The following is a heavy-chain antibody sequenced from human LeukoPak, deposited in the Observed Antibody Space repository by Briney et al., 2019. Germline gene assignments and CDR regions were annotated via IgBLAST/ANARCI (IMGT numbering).Heavy chain of an antibody. Sequence: GGSLRLSCAASGFNFRSYAMSWVRQAPGKGLEWVSTVTGGAVATYYADSVRGRHTISRDNSKNTLYLQMNSLRAEDTAVYYCARVGIAAAGYYYYGMDVWGQGTTVTVSS. CDR3: ARVGIAAAGYYYYGMDV. J-gene: IGHJ6*02. D-gene: IGHD6-13*01. CDR2: VTGGAVAT. CDR1: GFNFRSYA. V-gene: IGHV3-23*01.